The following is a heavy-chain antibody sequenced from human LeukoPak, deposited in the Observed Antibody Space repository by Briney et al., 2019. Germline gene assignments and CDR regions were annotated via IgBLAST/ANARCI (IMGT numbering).Heavy chain of an antibody. CDR1: GGTFSSYA. CDR3: ARGRNFNYYDSSNYMDV. J-gene: IGHJ6*03. CDR2: IIPIFGTA. Sequence: ASXXVSCKASGGTFSSYAISWVRQAPGQGLEWMGRIIPIFGTANYAQKFQGRVTITTDESTSTAYMELSSLRSEDTAVYYCARGRNFNYYDSSNYMDVWGKGTTVTVSS. V-gene: IGHV1-69*05. D-gene: IGHD3-22*01.